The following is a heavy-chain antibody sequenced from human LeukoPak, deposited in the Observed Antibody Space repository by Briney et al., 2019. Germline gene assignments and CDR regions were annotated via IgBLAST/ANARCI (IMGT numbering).Heavy chain of an antibody. CDR3: ARLGVGLYYYGSGSSQRTRFDP. Sequence: SETLSLTCAVYGGSFTIYSWTLIRQPPGKSLEWVGEISPSGNTQYNPSLNSRVTISLDASKSQFYLKLNSVTAADTAVYYCARLGVGLYYYGSGSSQRTRFDPWGQGTLVTVSS. D-gene: IGHD3-10*01. J-gene: IGHJ5*02. V-gene: IGHV4-34*01. CDR1: GGSFTIYS. CDR2: ISPSGNT.